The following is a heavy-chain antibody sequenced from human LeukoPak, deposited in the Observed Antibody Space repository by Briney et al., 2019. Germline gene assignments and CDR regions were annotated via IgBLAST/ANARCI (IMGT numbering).Heavy chain of an antibody. CDR2: ISNSGSTI. D-gene: IGHD3-10*01. CDR3: ARDSNIGELFFDY. V-gene: IGHV3-48*03. Sequence: GGSRRPSFAPPEFTSSSNKMNWSRKPPGKGLEWVSYISNSGSTIYYADSVKGRFTISRDNAKNSLYLQMNSLRAEDTAVYYCARDSNIGELFFDYWGQGTLVTVSS. J-gene: IGHJ4*02. CDR1: EFTSSSNK.